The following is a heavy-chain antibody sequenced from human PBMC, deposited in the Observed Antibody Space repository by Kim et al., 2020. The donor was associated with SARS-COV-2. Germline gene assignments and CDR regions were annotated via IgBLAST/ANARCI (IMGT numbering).Heavy chain of an antibody. V-gene: IGHV4-39*07. CDR2: IYYSGST. CDR3: ARWGYDSSGYWSDAFDI. CDR1: GGSISSSSYY. Sequence: SETLSLTCTVSGGSISSSSYYWGWIRQPPGKGLEWIGSIYYSGSTYYNPSLKSRVTISVDTSKNQFSLKLSSVTAADTAVYYCARWGYDSSGYWSDAFDIWGQGTMVTVSS. J-gene: IGHJ3*02. D-gene: IGHD3-22*01.